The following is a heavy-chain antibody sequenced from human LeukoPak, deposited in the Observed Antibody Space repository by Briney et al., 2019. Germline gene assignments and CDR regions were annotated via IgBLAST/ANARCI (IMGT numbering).Heavy chain of an antibody. Sequence: GASVKVSCKASGYTFTTYGISWVRQTPGQGLEWMGWISAYNGNTNYAQKLQGRVTMTTDTSTSTAYMELRSLRSDDTAVYYCARAGSGRYYYYMDVWGKGTTVTVSS. J-gene: IGHJ6*03. CDR1: GYTFTTYG. CDR3: ARAGSGRYYYYMDV. D-gene: IGHD3-10*01. V-gene: IGHV1-18*01. CDR2: ISAYNGNT.